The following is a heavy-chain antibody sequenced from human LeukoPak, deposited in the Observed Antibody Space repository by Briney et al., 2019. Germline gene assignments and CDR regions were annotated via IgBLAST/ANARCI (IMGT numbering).Heavy chain of an antibody. CDR2: ISAYNGNT. Sequence: ASVKVSCKASGYTFTSYGISWVRQAPGQGLEWMGWISAYNGNTNYAQKLQGRVTMTTDTSTSTAYMELWSLRSDDTAVYYCARERDYYDSSGYGMDVWGQGTTVTVSS. D-gene: IGHD3-22*01. CDR1: GYTFTSYG. CDR3: ARERDYYDSSGYGMDV. V-gene: IGHV1-18*01. J-gene: IGHJ6*02.